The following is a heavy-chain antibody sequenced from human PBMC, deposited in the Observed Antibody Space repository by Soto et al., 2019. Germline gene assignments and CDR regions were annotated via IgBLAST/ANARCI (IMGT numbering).Heavy chain of an antibody. CDR2: IYYSGTS. D-gene: IGHD1-1*01. J-gene: IGHJ5*02. CDR3: AILLCHRPNCVALDP. V-gene: IGHV4-39*01. Sequence: QLQLQESGPGLVKPSATLSLTCTVSGGSISDATYYWGWIRQPPGRGLEWIGSIYYSGTSSYNLPLKSRVSKSVATSTKLLSHWLSSVTAEDTAVDSSAILLCHRPNCVALDPWGLETLVIVSS. CDR1: GGSISDATYY.